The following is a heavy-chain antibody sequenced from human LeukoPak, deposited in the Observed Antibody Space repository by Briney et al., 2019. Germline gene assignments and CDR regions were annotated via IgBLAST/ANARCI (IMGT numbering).Heavy chain of an antibody. V-gene: IGHV1-2*02. CDR3: ARAPKVYNSPLDY. D-gene: IGHD5-24*01. J-gene: IGHJ4*02. CDR2: INPQSGVT. Sequence: WASVKVSCKASGYTLTDHYLHWVRQAPGQGLEWMGWINPQSGVTNFAQKFQGRVTMARDTSIRTGYMELSRLTWDDTAVYYCARAPKVYNSPLDYWGQGTLVTVSS. CDR1: GYTLTDHY.